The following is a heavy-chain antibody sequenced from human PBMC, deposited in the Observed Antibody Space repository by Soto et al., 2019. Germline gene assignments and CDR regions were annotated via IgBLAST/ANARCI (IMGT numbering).Heavy chain of an antibody. J-gene: IGHJ6*03. CDR1: GFTVSSNY. Sequence: VQLVESGGGLVQPGGSLRLSCAASGFTVSSNYMSWVRQAPGKGLGWVSVIYSGGSTYYADSVKGRFTISRHNSKNTLYLQMNSLRAEDTAVYYCARDSRSYSAYYYMDVWGKGTTVTVSS. CDR2: IYSGGST. D-gene: IGHD3-10*01. CDR3: ARDSRSYSAYYYMDV. V-gene: IGHV3-53*04.